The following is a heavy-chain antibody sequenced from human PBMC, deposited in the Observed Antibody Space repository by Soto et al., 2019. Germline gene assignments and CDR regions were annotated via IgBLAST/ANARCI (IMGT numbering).Heavy chain of an antibody. J-gene: IGHJ5*02. Sequence: ASVKVSCKASGYTFTSYAMHWVRQAPGQRLEWMGWINAGNGNTKYSQKFQGRVTITRDTSASTAYMELSSLRSEDTAVYYCARGAVRGVIIPNWFDPWGQGTLVTVSS. CDR1: GYTFTSYA. V-gene: IGHV1-3*01. CDR3: ARGAVRGVIIPNWFDP. D-gene: IGHD3-10*01. CDR2: INAGNGNT.